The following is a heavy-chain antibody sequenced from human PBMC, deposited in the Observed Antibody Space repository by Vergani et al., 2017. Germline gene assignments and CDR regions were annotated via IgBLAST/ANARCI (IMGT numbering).Heavy chain of an antibody. D-gene: IGHD5-12*01. CDR2: ISYDGSNK. V-gene: IGHV3-30*18. CDR1: GFTFSSYG. CDR3: AKDGDVDIVATIWYYYYGMDV. Sequence: VQLVESGGGLVQPGGSLRLSCAASGFTFSSYGMHWVRQAPGKGLEWVAVISYDGSNKYYADSVKGRFTISRDNSKNTLYLQMNSLRAEDTAVYYCAKDGDVDIVATIWYYYYGMDVWGQGTTVTVSS. J-gene: IGHJ6*02.